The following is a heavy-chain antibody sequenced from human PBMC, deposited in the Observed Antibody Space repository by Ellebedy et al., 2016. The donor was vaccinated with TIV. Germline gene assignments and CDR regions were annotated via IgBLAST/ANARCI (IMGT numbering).Heavy chain of an antibody. D-gene: IGHD2-8*01. V-gene: IGHV3-23*01. Sequence: SVKGRFTISRDNSKNTLYLQMNSLRAEDTAVHYCAKGRRMVYSTGGLDYWGQGTLVTVSS. J-gene: IGHJ4*02. CDR3: AKGRRMVYSTGGLDY.